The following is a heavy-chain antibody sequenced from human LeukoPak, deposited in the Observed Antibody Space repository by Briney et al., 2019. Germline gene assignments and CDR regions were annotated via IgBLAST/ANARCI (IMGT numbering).Heavy chain of an antibody. V-gene: IGHV1-2*02. CDR1: GYTFTGYY. Sequence: ASVKVSCKASGYTFTGYYMHWVRQAPGQGLEWMGCINPNSGGTNYAQKFQGRVTMTRDTSISTAYMELSRLRSDDTAVYYCARVLHDYGDYLGIWGQGTLVTVSS. J-gene: IGHJ4*02. D-gene: IGHD4-17*01. CDR3: ARVLHDYGDYLGI. CDR2: INPNSGGT.